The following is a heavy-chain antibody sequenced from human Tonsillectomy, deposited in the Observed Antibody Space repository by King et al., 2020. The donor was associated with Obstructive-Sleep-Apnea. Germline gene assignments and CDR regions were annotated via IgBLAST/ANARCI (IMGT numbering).Heavy chain of an antibody. CDR1: GGSISNYY. J-gene: IGHJ4*02. CDR3: VRHRGVDDSGGYGDYFDY. D-gene: IGHD5-12*01. CDR2: MYYSGNT. Sequence: HVQLQESGPRLVKPSETLSLTCTVSGGSISNYYWSWIRQPPGKGLEWIGYMYYSGNTNFNPSLKSRVTISADTSKIQFSLRLSSVTAADTAVYYCVRHRGVDDSGGYGDYFDYWGQGTLVTVSS. V-gene: IGHV4-59*08.